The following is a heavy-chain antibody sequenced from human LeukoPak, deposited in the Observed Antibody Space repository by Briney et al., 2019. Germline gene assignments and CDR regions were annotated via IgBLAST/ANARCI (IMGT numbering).Heavy chain of an antibody. V-gene: IGHV1-46*01. D-gene: IGHD5-18*01. Sequence: GASVKVSCKASGYTFTNYFIHWVRQAPGQGLEWMGIIDPSGGGTTYAQKFQGRVTMTRDTSTSTVYMDLSSLRSGDTAVYYCARGGAQLWFSSDDYWGQRTLVTVSS. CDR3: ARGGAQLWFSSDDY. CDR1: GYTFTNYF. CDR2: IDPSGGGT. J-gene: IGHJ4*02.